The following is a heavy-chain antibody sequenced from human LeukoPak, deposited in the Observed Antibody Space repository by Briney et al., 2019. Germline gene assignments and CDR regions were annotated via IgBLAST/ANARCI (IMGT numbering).Heavy chain of an antibody. Sequence: GGSLKLSCAASGFTFSGSAMHWVRQASGKGLEWVGRIRSKANSYATAYAESVKGRFTISRDDSKNTAYLQMNSLKTEDTAVYYCSSTDWGYFQHWGQGTLVTVSS. CDR3: SSTDWGYFQH. J-gene: IGHJ1*01. CDR2: IRSKANSYAT. D-gene: IGHD7-27*01. CDR1: GFTFSGSA. V-gene: IGHV3-73*01.